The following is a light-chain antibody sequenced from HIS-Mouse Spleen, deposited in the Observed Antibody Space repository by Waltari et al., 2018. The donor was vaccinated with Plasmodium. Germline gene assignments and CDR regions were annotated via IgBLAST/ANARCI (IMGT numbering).Light chain of an antibody. V-gene: IGKV1-5*03. CDR1: QSISSW. J-gene: IGKJ3*01. CDR2: KAS. CDR3: QQYNNWSFT. Sequence: DIQMTQSPSTLSASVGDRVTITCRASQSISSWLAWYQQKPGKAPKLLIYKASSLESGVPSRFSGSGSWTEFTLTISSLQPDDFATYYCQQYNNWSFTFGPGTKVDIK.